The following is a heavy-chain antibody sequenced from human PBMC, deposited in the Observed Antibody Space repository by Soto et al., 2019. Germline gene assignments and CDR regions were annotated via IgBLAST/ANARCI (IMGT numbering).Heavy chain of an antibody. CDR3: VSDYLAFQH. D-gene: IGHD4-17*01. J-gene: IGHJ1*01. Sequence: GESLKISCKGSGYSFNIYWIGWARQMPGKGLEWMGIIYPGDSDTRYSPSFQGQVTISADKSITTAYLQWSSLKASDTAMYYCVSDYLAFQHWGQGTLVTVSS. CDR2: IYPGDSDT. V-gene: IGHV5-51*01. CDR1: GYSFNIYW.